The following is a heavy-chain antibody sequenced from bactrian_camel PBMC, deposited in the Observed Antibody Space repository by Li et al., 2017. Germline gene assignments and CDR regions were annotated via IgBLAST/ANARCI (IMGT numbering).Heavy chain of an antibody. CDR1: GMRDSKFC. D-gene: IGHD2*01. CDR3: AADVRGGSNVCGKPDT. J-gene: IGHJ4*01. Sequence: HVQLVESGGGSVQAGGSLRLSCAVTGMRDSKFCMAWFRQAPGKERVGVAIIARDGRPVLADSVNGRFAITKDTISQTLNLQMNALKPEDSGMYYCAADVRGGSNVCGKPDTWGQGTQVTVS. CDR2: IIARDGRP. V-gene: IGHV3S1*01.